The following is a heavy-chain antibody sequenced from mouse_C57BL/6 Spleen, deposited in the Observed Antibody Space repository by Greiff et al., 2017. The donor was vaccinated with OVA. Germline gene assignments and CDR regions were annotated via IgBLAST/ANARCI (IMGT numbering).Heavy chain of an antibody. CDR1: GYTFTDYN. D-gene: IGHD1-1*01. V-gene: IGHV1-18*01. Sequence: VQLKESGPELVKPGASVKIPCKASGYTFTDYNMDWVKQSHGKSLEWIGDINPNNGGTIYNQKFKGKATLTVDKSSSTAYMELRSLTSEDTAVYYCARRTSYGSSLAWFAYWGQGTLVTVSA. CDR2: INPNNGGT. J-gene: IGHJ3*01. CDR3: ARRTSYGSSLAWFAY.